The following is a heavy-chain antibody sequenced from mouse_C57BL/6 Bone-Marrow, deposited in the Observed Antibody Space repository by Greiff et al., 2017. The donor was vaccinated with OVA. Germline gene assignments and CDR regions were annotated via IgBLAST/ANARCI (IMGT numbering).Heavy chain of an antibody. CDR2: ISSGGSYT. V-gene: IGHV5-6*01. CDR1: GFTFSSYG. D-gene: IGHD2-2*01. J-gene: IGHJ1*03. Sequence: DVQLVESGGDLVKPGGSLKLSCAASGFTFSSYGMSWVRQTPDKRLEWVATISSGGSYTYYPDSVKGRFTISRDNAKNTLYLQMSSLKSEDTAMYYCARREVTTDWYFDVWGTGTTVTVSS. CDR3: ARREVTTDWYFDV.